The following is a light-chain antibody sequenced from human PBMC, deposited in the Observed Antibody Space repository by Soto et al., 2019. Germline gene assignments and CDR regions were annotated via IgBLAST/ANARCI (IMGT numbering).Light chain of an antibody. CDR2: AAS. V-gene: IGKV3-20*01. CDR1: HSVSRSY. CDR3: QQYSSSTRT. Sequence: VLTQSPGTLSLSPGERATLSCGASHSVSRSYLGWYQQQPGQAPRLVIYAASSRATGIPDRFGDSGSGTDFTLIINRLENEDVAVYYCQQYSSSTRTFCQGTRLEIK. J-gene: IGKJ5*01.